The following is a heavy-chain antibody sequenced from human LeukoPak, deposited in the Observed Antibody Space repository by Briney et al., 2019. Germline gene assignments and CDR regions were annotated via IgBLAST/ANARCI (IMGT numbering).Heavy chain of an antibody. CDR2: IYTSGST. J-gene: IGHJ5*02. CDR3: ARWVSSYYYGSGSFNWFDP. D-gene: IGHD3-10*01. V-gene: IGHV4-61*02. Sequence: SETLSLTCTVSGGSISSGSYYWSWIRQPAGKGLEWIGRIYTSGSTNYNPSLKSRVTISVDTSKNQFSLKLSSVTAADTAVYYCARWVSSYYYGSGSFNWFDPWGQGTLVTVSS. CDR1: GGSISSGSYY.